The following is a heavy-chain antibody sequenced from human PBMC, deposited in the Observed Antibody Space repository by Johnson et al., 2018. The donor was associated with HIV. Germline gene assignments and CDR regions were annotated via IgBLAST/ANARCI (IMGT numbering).Heavy chain of an antibody. CDR3: ARGDWLTVITSPDAFDI. V-gene: IGHV3-30*04. J-gene: IGHJ3*02. CDR1: GFTFSSYA. Sequence: QVQLMESGGGVVQPGRSLRLSCVTYGFTFSSYAMHWVRQAPGKGLEWVAVIWYDGTNKYYADSVKGRFTISRDNSKNTLYLQMNSLRTEDTAVYYCARGDWLTVITSPDAFDIWGQGTMVTVSS. CDR2: IWYDGTNK. D-gene: IGHD4-23*01.